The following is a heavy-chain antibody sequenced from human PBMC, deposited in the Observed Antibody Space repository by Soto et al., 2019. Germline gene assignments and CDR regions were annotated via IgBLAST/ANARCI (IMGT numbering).Heavy chain of an antibody. CDR3: ASGSYYDSSAKAGFDY. CDR1: GYTFTSYG. J-gene: IGHJ4*02. Sequence: ASVKVSCKSSGYTFTSYGISWVRQSPGQGLEWMGWISAYNGNTNYSQKLQGRVTMTTDTSTSTAYMELRSLRSDDTAVYYCASGSYYDSSAKAGFDYWGQGTLVTVSS. CDR2: ISAYNGNT. D-gene: IGHD3-22*01. V-gene: IGHV1-18*01.